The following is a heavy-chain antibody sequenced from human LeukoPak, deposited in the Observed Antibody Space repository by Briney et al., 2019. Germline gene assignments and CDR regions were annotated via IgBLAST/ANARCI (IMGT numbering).Heavy chain of an antibody. J-gene: IGHJ4*02. Sequence: GGSLRLSCAASGFTFSSYSMNWVRQAPGKGLEWVSYISSSSSTIYYADSVKGRFTISRDNAKNSLYLQMNSLRDEDTAVYYCAKGLKGCSGSSCYYFFDFWGQGALITVSS. V-gene: IGHV3-48*02. CDR2: ISSSSSTI. D-gene: IGHD2-15*01. CDR1: GFTFSSYS. CDR3: AKGLKGCSGSSCYYFFDF.